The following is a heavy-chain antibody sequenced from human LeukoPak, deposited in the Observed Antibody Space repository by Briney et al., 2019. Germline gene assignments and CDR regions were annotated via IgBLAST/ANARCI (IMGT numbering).Heavy chain of an antibody. Sequence: SETLSLTCTVSGGSISSYYWSWIRQPPGKGLEWIGYIYYSGSTNYNPSLKSRVTISVDTSKNLFSLKLSSVTAADTAVYYCARHGSPGVVPAAARYGMDVWGQGTTVTVSS. CDR3: ARHGSPGVVPAAARYGMDV. J-gene: IGHJ6*02. V-gene: IGHV4-59*08. CDR1: GGSISSYY. CDR2: IYYSGST. D-gene: IGHD2-2*01.